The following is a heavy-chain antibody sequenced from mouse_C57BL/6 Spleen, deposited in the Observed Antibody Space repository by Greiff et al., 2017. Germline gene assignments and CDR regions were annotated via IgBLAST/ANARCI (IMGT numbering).Heavy chain of an antibody. Sequence: VQLKESGPELVKPGASVKISCKASGYAFSSSWMNWVKQRPGKGLEWIGRIYPGDGDTNYNGKFKGKATLTADKSSSTAYMQLSSLTSEDSAVYFCARREYFDVWGTGTTVTVSS. CDR3: ARREYFDV. CDR2: IYPGDGDT. V-gene: IGHV1-82*01. CDR1: GYAFSSSW. J-gene: IGHJ1*03.